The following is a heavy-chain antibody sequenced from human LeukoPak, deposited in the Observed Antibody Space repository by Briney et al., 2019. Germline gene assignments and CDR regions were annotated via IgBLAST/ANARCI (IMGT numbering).Heavy chain of an antibody. Sequence: SETLSLTCTVSGGSISSGSYYWSWIRQPAGKGLEWIGRIYTRGSTNYNPSLKSRVTISIDTSKNQFSLKLSSATAADTAVYYCARESPVVDTSRGQGTLVTVSS. CDR1: GGSISSGSYY. CDR2: IYTRGST. D-gene: IGHD3-16*01. CDR3: ARESPVVDTS. J-gene: IGHJ4*02. V-gene: IGHV4-61*02.